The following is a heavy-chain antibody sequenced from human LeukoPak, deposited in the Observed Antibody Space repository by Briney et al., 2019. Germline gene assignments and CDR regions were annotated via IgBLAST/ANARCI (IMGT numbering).Heavy chain of an antibody. CDR3: ARAPYYDSNRNAFDI. CDR1: GGSFSGYY. V-gene: IGHV4-34*01. D-gene: IGHD3-3*01. CDR2: INHSGST. J-gene: IGHJ3*02. Sequence: SETLSLTCAVYGGSFSGYYWSWIRQPPGKGLEWIGXINHSGSTNYNPSLKSRVTISVDTSKNQFSLKLSSMTAADTAVYYCARAPYYDSNRNAFDIWGQGTMVTVSS.